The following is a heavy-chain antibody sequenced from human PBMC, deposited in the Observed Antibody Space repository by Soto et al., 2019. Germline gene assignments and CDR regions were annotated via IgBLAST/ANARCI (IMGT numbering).Heavy chain of an antibody. CDR3: VKDESINWYSGHFRH. D-gene: IGHD6-13*01. CDR1: GFTFDDYS. J-gene: IGHJ1*01. V-gene: IGHV3-9*01. CDR2: INWNSGSI. Sequence: PGGFLRISCAASGFTFDDYSMHWVRQVPGKGLEWVLGINWNSGSIGYADSVKGRFAISRDNAKTSLHLQMNSLRAEDTAFYYCVKDESINWYSGHFRHWGQGTLVTVSS.